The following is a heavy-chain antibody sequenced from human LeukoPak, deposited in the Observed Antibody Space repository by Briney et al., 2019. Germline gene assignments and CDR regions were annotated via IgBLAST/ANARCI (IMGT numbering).Heavy chain of an antibody. D-gene: IGHD1-26*01. V-gene: IGHV3-7*05. CDR1: GFTFNSYW. CDR2: IKQDGSEQ. CDR3: ARVGKSGSYPFDY. Sequence: GGSLRLSCAASGFTFNSYWMTWVRQAPGRGLEWLANIKQDGSEQYYVDSVKGRFTISRDNAKNSLYLQMNSLRAGDMAVYYCARVGKSGSYPFDYWGQGSLVTVSS. J-gene: IGHJ4*02.